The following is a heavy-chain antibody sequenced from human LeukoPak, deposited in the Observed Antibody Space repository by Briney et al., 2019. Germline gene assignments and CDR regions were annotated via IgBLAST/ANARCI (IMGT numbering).Heavy chain of an antibody. V-gene: IGHV3-23*01. Sequence: GGSLRLSCAASVFTFSSYAVSWVRQAPGKGLEWVSAISGSGGSTYYADSVKGRFTISRDNSKNTLYLQMNSLRAEDTAVYYCAKGGTTVVTPVPTWWGQGTLVTVSS. CDR1: VFTFSSYA. CDR2: ISGSGGST. CDR3: AKGGTTVVTPVPTW. J-gene: IGHJ4*02. D-gene: IGHD4-23*01.